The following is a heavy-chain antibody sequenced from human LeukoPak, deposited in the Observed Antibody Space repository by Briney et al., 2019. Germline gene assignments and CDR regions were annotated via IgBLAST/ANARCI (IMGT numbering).Heavy chain of an antibody. CDR3: ARGVLYDFWSGYYKY. CDR1: CASFSGYY. Sequence: SETLSLTCAVYCASFSGYYWSWIRQPPGKGLEWIGEINHSGSTNYNPSLKSRVTISVDTSKNQVSLKLSSVTAADTAVYYCARGVLYDFWSGYYKYWGQGTLVTVSS. CDR2: INHSGST. V-gene: IGHV4-34*01. D-gene: IGHD3-3*01. J-gene: IGHJ4*02.